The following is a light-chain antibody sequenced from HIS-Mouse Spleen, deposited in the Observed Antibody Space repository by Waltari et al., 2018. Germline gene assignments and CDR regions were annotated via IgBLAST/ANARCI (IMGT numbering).Light chain of an antibody. CDR1: SRDVGSYNL. CDR3: CSYAGSSTV. Sequence: QSALTQPASVSGSPGQSIPISCTGTSRDVGSYNLFSWYQQHPGKAPKLMIYEGSKRPSGVSNRFSGSKSGNTASLTISGLQAEDEADYYCCSYAGSSTVFGGGTKLTVL. CDR2: EGS. J-gene: IGLJ3*02. V-gene: IGLV2-23*01.